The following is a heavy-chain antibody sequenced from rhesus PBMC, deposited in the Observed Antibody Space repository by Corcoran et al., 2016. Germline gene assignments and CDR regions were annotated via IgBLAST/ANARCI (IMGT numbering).Heavy chain of an antibody. Sequence: EVQLVETGGGLVQPGGSLKLSCVASGFTFRSYGMSWVRQASGKGLEWVSGINSDGGSTYYAEFVKGRFTSSRDKSTNTRSRQMNSLRPEDTAVYYCRGGNWEVDYWGQGVLVTVSS. V-gene: IGHV3S5*01. D-gene: IGHD6-25*01. CDR2: INSDGGST. J-gene: IGHJ4*01. CDR1: GFTFRSYG. CDR3: RGGNWEVDY.